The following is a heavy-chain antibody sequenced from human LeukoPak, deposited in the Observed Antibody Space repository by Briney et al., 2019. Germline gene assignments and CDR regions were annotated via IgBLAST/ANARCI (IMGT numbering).Heavy chain of an antibody. V-gene: IGHV4-34*01. Sequence: PSETLSLNCAVYGGSFSGYYWSWIRQPPGKGLEWIGEINHSGSTNYNPSLKSRVTISVDTSKNQFSLKLSSVTAADTAVYYCARGDLGYCSGGSCLGYYYYYGMDVWGQGTTVTVSS. CDR2: INHSGST. CDR1: GGSFSGYY. D-gene: IGHD2-15*01. CDR3: ARGDLGYCSGGSCLGYYYYYGMDV. J-gene: IGHJ6*02.